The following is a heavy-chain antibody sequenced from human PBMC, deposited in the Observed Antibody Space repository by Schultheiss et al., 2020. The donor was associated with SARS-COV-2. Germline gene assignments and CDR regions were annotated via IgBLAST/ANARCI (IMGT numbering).Heavy chain of an antibody. CDR1: GGSFSGYD. CDR3: ARVGPYGSGSIDY. J-gene: IGHJ4*02. V-gene: IGHV4-59*08. D-gene: IGHD3-10*01. CDR2: IYSSGTT. Sequence: SETLSLMCAVYGGSFSGYDWTWIRQPPGKGLEWIGYIYSSGTTHYNPSLKSRVTISVDTSKNQFSLKLTSVTAADTAQYFCARVGPYGSGSIDYWGQGTLVTVSS.